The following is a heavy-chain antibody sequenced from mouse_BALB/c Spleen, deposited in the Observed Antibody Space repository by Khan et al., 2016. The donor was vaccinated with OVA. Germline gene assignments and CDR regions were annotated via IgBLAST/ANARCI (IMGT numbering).Heavy chain of an antibody. CDR2: IWGDGST. V-gene: IGHV2-6-7*01. J-gene: IGHJ4*01. D-gene: IGHD2-10*01. CDR3: ARAYYGNYREAMDY. Sequence: VELVESGPGLVAPSQSLSITCTVSGFSLTGYGVNWVRQPPGKGLEWLGMIWGDGSTDYNSALKSRLNLSKDNSKSQVFLKMNSLQTDDTASYYCARAYYGNYREAMDYWGHGTSVTVSS. CDR1: GFSLTGYG.